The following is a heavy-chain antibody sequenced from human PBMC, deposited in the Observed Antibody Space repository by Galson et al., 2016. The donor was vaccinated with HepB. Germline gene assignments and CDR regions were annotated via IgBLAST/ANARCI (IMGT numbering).Heavy chain of an antibody. J-gene: IGHJ4*02. V-gene: IGHV1-3*01. CDR1: GYTFTTYT. CDR2: INPGNGNT. CDR3: ARDLRTIAAAGTWDY. D-gene: IGHD6-13*01. Sequence: SVKVSCKASGYTFTTYTMHWVRQAPGQGLEWMGWINPGNGNTKYSQKFQGRVTITRDTSTSTAYMELSSLLSEDTAVFYCARDLRTIAAAGTWDYWGQGTLVTVSS.